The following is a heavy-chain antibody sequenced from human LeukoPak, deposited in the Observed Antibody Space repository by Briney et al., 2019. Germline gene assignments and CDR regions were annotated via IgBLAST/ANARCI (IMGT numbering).Heavy chain of an antibody. V-gene: IGHV3-23*01. CDR1: GFTFSSYA. CDR3: AKVVAGTYDAFDI. CDR2: ISGSGGST. Sequence: GGSLRLSCAASGFTFSSYAMSWVRQAPGKGLEWVSAISGSGGSTYYADSVKGRFTISRDNSKNTLFLQMNSLRAEDTAVYYCAKVVAGTYDAFDIWGQGTMVTVSS. J-gene: IGHJ3*02. D-gene: IGHD6-19*01.